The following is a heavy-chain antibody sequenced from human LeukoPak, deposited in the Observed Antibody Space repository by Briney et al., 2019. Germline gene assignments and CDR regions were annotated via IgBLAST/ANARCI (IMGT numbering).Heavy chain of an antibody. J-gene: IGHJ4*02. CDR3: ARLRGLGELS. D-gene: IGHD3-16*02. V-gene: IGHV4-39*01. CDR2: IYYSGST. Sequence: PSETLSLTCTVSGGSISSSSYYWGWIRQPPGKGLEWIGSIYYSGSTYYNPSLKSRVTISVDTSKNQFSLKLSSVTAANTAVYYCARLRGLGELSWGQGTLVTVSS. CDR1: GGSISSSSYY.